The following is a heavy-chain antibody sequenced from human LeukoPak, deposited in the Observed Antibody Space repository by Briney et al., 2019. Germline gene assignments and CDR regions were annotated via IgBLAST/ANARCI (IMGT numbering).Heavy chain of an antibody. D-gene: IGHD3-22*01. V-gene: IGHV1-2*06. CDR2: INPNSGGT. CDR3: ARDMFTMTRAFDI. J-gene: IGHJ3*02. CDR1: GYTFTGYY. Sequence: ASVKVSCKASGYTFTGYYMHWVRQAPGQGLEWMGRINPNSGGTNYAQKFQGRVTMTRDTSISTAYMELSRLRSDDTAVYYCARDMFTMTRAFDIWGQGTMVTVSS.